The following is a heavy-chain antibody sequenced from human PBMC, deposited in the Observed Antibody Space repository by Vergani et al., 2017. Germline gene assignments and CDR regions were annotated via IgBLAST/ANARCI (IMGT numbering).Heavy chain of an antibody. CDR3: ARFGGYDPLGKYGDDDTSDAFDM. V-gene: IGHV5-51*01. J-gene: IGHJ3*02. Sequence: EVQLVQSGAEVKKPGESLKISCKGSGYSFTSYWIGWVRQMPGKGLEWMGIIYPGDSDTRYSPSFQGQVTISADKSISSAYLQWSSLKASETAMYYCARFGGYDPLGKYGDDDTSDAFDMWGQGTMVTVSS. CDR2: IYPGDSDT. CDR1: GYSFTSYW. D-gene: IGHD5-12*01.